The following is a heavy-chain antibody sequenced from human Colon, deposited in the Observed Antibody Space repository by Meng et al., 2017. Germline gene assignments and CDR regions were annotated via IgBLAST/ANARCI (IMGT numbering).Heavy chain of an antibody. V-gene: IGHV3-7*01. CDR2: IKQDGSEK. CDR3: ARDFASRESGHLDY. Sequence: GGSLRLSCAASGFTFSSYWMSWVRQAPGKGLEWVANIKQDGSEKNYVDSVKGLFTISRDNAKNSLFLQMNSLRAEDTAVYYCARDFASRESGHLDYWGQGTLVTVSS. CDR1: GFTFSSYW. J-gene: IGHJ4*02. D-gene: IGHD5-12*01.